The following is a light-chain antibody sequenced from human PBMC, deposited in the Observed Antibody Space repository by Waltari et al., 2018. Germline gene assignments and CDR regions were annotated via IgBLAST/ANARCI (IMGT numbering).Light chain of an antibody. CDR3: SSYADSNICV. J-gene: IGLJ1*01. CDR1: SGDIGGYNL. CDR2: EGN. V-gene: IGLV2-23*01. Sequence: QSALTQPASVSASPGQSLTISCTGTSGDIGGYNLVSWYQQPPGKAPKLMIYEGNKRPSGVSNRFSGSKSGNTASLTISGLQAEDEADYYCSSYADSNICVFGSGTKVTVL.